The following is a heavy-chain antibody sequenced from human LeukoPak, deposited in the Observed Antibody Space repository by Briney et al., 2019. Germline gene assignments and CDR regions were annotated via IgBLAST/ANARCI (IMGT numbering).Heavy chain of an antibody. CDR2: INQDGSEK. D-gene: IGHD6-19*01. CDR3: AREGGSGWYSGWFDP. J-gene: IGHJ5*02. V-gene: IGHV3-7*03. Sequence: GGSLRLSCAPSAFIFSYYWMSWVRQAPGKGREGVANINQDGSEKRYVDSAKGRFTISRDNAENLLYLQMNNLRAEDTAVYYCAREGGSGWYSGWFDPWGQGTLVTVSS. CDR1: AFIFSYYW.